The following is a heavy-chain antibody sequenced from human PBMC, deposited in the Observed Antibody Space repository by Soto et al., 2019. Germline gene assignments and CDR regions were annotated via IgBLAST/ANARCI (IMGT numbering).Heavy chain of an antibody. CDR3: TRGGTTTTYWGLFSY. CDR1: GFTFSNYW. J-gene: IGHJ4*02. CDR2: VNSDGTST. Sequence: EVQLVESGGGLVQPGGSLRLSCAASGFTFSNYWIHWVRQVPGKGLVWVSRVNSDGTSTSYADFVKGRFTITRDNAKNTVYLQMDNLGADDTAVYYCTRGGTTTTYWGLFSYWGQRALVAVSS. D-gene: IGHD7-27*01. V-gene: IGHV3-74*03.